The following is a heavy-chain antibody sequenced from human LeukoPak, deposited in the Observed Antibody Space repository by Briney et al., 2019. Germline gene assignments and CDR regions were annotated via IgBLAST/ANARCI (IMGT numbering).Heavy chain of an antibody. V-gene: IGHV4-61*02. Sequence: SETLSLTCTVSGGSISSGSYYWSWIRQPAGKGLEWIGRIYTSGSTNYNPSLKSRVTISVDTSKNQFSLKLSSVTAADTAVYYCARASLIKVVPAAPGYYFDYWGQRTLVTVSS. J-gene: IGHJ4*02. CDR2: IYTSGST. D-gene: IGHD2-2*01. CDR1: GGSISSGSYY. CDR3: ARASLIKVVPAAPGYYFDY.